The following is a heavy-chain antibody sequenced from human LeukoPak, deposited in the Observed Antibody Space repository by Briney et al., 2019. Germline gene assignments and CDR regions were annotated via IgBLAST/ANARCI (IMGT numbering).Heavy chain of an antibody. D-gene: IGHD3-10*01. CDR1: GFIFSNYG. CDR2: IRYDGSHR. J-gene: IGHJ5*02. Sequence: GGSLRLSCAASGFIFSNYGMHWVRQAPGKGLEWVSFIRYDGSHRHYADSVKGRFTISRENSKKTLYLQMNSLRPEDTAVYYCAKDLLKEGSYGSGIDWFDPWGQGAQVTVSS. V-gene: IGHV3-30*02. CDR3: AKDLLKEGSYGSGIDWFDP.